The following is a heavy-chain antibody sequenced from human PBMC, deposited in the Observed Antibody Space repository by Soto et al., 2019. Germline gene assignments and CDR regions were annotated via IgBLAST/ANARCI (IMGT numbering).Heavy chain of an antibody. J-gene: IGHJ4*02. V-gene: IGHV1-58*01. CDR3: AADPLHAENFDY. CDR2: IVVGSGNT. Sequence: ASVKVSCKASGFTFTSSAVQWVRQARGQRLEWIGWIVVGSGNTNYAQKFQERVTITRDMSTNTAYMELSSLRSEDTAVYYCAADPLHAENFDYWGQGTLVTVSS. CDR1: GFTFTSSA.